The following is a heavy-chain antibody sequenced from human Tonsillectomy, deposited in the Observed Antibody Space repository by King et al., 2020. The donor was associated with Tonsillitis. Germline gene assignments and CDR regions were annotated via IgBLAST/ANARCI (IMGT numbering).Heavy chain of an antibody. D-gene: IGHD2-8*01. Sequence: VQLVESGGGLVQPGGSLGLSCVGSGFIFTNYWMVWVRQAPGKGLEWVASINQDGNEKYYVDSVKGRFSISRDNAKNSLYLQMSSLRVDDTAVYYCVATPNYYYFDIWGQGTLVTVSS. CDR3: VATPNYYYFDI. V-gene: IGHV3-7*01. J-gene: IGHJ4*02. CDR1: GFIFTNYW. CDR2: INQDGNEK.